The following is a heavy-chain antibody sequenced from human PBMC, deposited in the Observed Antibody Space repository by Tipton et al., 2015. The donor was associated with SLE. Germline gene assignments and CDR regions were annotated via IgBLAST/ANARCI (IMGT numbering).Heavy chain of an antibody. CDR1: GGSISSYY. V-gene: IGHV4-4*08. CDR3: ASGGYYGSGSYYGGWFDP. D-gene: IGHD3-10*01. CDR2: VYSSGST. Sequence: TLSLTCTVSGGSISSYYWSWIRQPPGKGLEWIGYVYSSGSTNYNPSLKSRVTISVDTSKNQFSLHPRFMTAADTAVYYFASGGYYGSGSYYGGWFDPWGQGTLVTVSS. J-gene: IGHJ5*02.